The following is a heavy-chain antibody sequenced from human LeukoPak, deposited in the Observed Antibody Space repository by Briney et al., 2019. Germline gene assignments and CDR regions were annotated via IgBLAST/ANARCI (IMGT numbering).Heavy chain of an antibody. J-gene: IGHJ3*02. Sequence: GGSLRLSCAASGFTFSDYYMGWIRQAPGKGLEWVSYISSSGSTIYYADSVKGRFTISRDNAKNSLYLQMNSLRAEDTAVYYCARASFHDAFDIWGQGTMVTVSS. V-gene: IGHV3-11*01. CDR1: GFTFSDYY. CDR2: ISSSGSTI. CDR3: ARASFHDAFDI.